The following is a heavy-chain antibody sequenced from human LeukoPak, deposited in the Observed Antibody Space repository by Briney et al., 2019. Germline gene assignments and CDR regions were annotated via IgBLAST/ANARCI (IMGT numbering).Heavy chain of an antibody. Sequence: VASVKVSCKASGYTFTSYAMHWVRQAPGQRLEWMGWINAGNGNTKYSQKFQGRVTITRDTSASTAYMELSSLRSEDTAVYYCARDKYGDYESPFDYWGQGTLVTVSS. CDR1: GYTFTSYA. CDR2: INAGNGNT. J-gene: IGHJ4*02. D-gene: IGHD4-17*01. V-gene: IGHV1-3*01. CDR3: ARDKYGDYESPFDY.